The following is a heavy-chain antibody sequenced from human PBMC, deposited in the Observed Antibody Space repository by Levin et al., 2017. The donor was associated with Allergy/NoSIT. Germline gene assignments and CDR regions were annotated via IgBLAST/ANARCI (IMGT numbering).Heavy chain of an antibody. Sequence: GGSLRLSCAASGFTFSNYEINWVRQAPGKGLEWVSYISSSGSTIYYADSVKGRFTISRDNAKNSLYLQMNSLRAEDTAIYYCVREKMDGDYYYGMDVWGQGTTVTVSS. CDR2: ISSSGSTI. CDR3: VREKMDGDYYYGMDV. D-gene: IGHD4-17*01. J-gene: IGHJ6*02. V-gene: IGHV3-48*03. CDR1: GFTFSNYE.